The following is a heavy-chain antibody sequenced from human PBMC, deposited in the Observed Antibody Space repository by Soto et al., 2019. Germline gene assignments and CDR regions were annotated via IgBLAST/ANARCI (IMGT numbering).Heavy chain of an antibody. V-gene: IGHV3-23*01. CDR2: INNNGGVT. D-gene: IGHD6-6*01. Sequence: WGSLRLSCAASEFSFSADVMNWFRQAPGKGLEWVSTINNNGGVTYYADSVKGRFAISRDNSKNSLYLQMNSLRVEDTAVYYCWRAGGLYRVARFHCWGQGTPVTVSS. CDR1: EFSFSADV. CDR3: WRAGGLYRVARFHC. J-gene: IGHJ4*02.